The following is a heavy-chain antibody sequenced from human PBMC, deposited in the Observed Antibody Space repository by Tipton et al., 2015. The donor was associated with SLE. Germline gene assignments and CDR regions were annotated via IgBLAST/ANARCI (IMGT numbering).Heavy chain of an antibody. CDR1: GFTFSDYW. J-gene: IGHJ4*02. CDR3: VSRPYEVLSAPFDY. CDR2: IKQDGSEK. D-gene: IGHD3-16*02. Sequence: LRLSCAASGFTFSDYWMSWVRQAPGKGLEWVAKIKQDGSEKYYVDSVKGRFTISRDNTKNSLYLQMNSLRDEDTAIYYCVSRPYEVLSAPFDYWGQGALVTVSS. V-gene: IGHV3-7*01.